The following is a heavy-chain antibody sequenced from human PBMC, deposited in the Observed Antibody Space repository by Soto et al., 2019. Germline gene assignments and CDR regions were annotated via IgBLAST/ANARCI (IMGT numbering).Heavy chain of an antibody. CDR2: INHSGST. D-gene: IGHD2-2*01. CDR3: ARGVVPAAMGVYFDY. V-gene: IGHV4-34*01. CDR1: GGSFSGYY. Sequence: SETLSLTCAVYGGSFSGYYWSWIRQPPGKGLEWIGEINHSGSTNYNPSLKSRVTISVDTSKNQFSLKLSSVTAADTAVYYCARGVVPAAMGVYFDYWGQGTLVTVSS. J-gene: IGHJ4*02.